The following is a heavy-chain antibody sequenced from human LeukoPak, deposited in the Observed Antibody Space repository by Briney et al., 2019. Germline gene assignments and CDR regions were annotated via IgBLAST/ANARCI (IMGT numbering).Heavy chain of an antibody. J-gene: IGHJ6*03. Sequence: ASVKVSCKASGYTFTSYYMHWVRQAPGQGLEWMGIINPSGGSTSYAQKFQGRVTMTRNTSISTAYMELSSLRSEDTAVYYCARGIGVVDILTFYYYYMDVWGKGTTVTISS. CDR3: ARGIGVVDILTFYYYYMDV. D-gene: IGHD3-9*01. CDR1: GYTFTSYY. CDR2: INPSGGST. V-gene: IGHV1-46*01.